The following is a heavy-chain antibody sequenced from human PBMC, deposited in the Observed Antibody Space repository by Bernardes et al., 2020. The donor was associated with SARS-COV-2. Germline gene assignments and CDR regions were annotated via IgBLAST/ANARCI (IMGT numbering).Heavy chain of an antibody. CDR2: LSGSVNT. V-gene: IGHV3-23*01. CDR1: GFTFTTPT. J-gene: IGHJ4*02. CDR3: ATQTAGSYYFDY. Sequence: GGSLRLSCAASGFTFTTPTMRWVRQAPGKGLEWVSTLSGSVNTFYADSVKGRFTISRDSSKNTLDLQINSLRGEDTAVYYCATQTAGSYYFDYWGQGTLVTGSS. D-gene: IGHD3-10*01.